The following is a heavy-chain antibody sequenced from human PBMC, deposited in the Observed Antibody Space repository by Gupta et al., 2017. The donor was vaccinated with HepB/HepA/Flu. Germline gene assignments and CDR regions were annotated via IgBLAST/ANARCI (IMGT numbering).Heavy chain of an antibody. CDR2: IYYSGST. D-gene: IGHD3-3*01. J-gene: IGHJ4*02. CDR1: GGSISSSSYY. Sequence: QLQLQQSGPGLVKPSVTLSVTCPVSGGSISSSSYYWGWIRQPPGKGLEWIGSIYYSGSTYYNPSLKSRVTISVDTSKNQFSLKLSSVTAADTAVYYCARHSYYDFWSGYSSYYFDYWGQGTLVTVSS. CDR3: ARHSYYDFWSGYSSYYFDY. V-gene: IGHV4-39*01.